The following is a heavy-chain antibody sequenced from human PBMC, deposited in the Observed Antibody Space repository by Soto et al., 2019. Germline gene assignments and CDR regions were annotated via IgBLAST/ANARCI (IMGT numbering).Heavy chain of an antibody. CDR2: FYSGGST. D-gene: IGHD3-10*01. Sequence: EVQLVESGGGLIQAGGSLRLSCEAFGFTVSTNYMSWVRQTPGKGLEWVSVFYSGGSTFYADSVKGRFTTSRDNSRNTLYLQMRSLRAEDTAVYYCARGFPSMTYYGEYYFDYWGQGTLVTVSS. J-gene: IGHJ4*02. CDR3: ARGFPSMTYYGEYYFDY. CDR1: GFTVSTNY. V-gene: IGHV3-53*01.